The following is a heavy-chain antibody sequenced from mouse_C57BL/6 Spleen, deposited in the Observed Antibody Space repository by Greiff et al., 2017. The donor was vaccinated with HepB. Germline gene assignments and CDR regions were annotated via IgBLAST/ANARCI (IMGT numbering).Heavy chain of an antibody. CDR1: GYTFTSYW. V-gene: IGHV1-69*01. CDR2: IDPSDSYT. CDR3: ARCSSEYYAMDY. D-gene: IGHD3-2*02. J-gene: IGHJ4*01. Sequence: QVQLQQSGAELVMPGASVKLSCKASGYTFTSYWMHWVKQRPGQGLEWIGEIDPSDSYTNYNQKFKGKSTLTVDKSSSTAYMQLSSLTSEDSAVYYCARCSSEYYAMDYWGQGTSVTVSS.